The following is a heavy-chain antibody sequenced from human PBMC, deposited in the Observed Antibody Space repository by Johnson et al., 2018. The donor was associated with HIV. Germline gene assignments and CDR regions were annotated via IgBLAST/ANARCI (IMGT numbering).Heavy chain of an antibody. J-gene: IGHJ3*02. CDR1: GFSLSDYY. CDR2: ISNSGSTR. V-gene: IGHV3-11*04. Sequence: QVQLVESGGGLVKPGGSLRLSCAASGFSLSDYYMNWIRQAPGKGLEWVSYISNSGSTRYYADSVKGRFTISRDNSKNTLYLQMNSLRVEDTAVYYCAKCIWGSSLIDVFDIWGQGTTVIVSS. CDR3: AKCIWGSSLIDVFDI. D-gene: IGHD3-16*01.